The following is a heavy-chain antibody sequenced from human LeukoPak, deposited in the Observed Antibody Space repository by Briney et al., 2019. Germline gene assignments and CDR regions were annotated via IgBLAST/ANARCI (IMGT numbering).Heavy chain of an antibody. J-gene: IGHJ4*02. Sequence: GGSLRLSCAVSGFTFSSYAVHWVRQAPGKGLEWVSSISSSSSYIYYADSVKGRFTISRDNAKNSLYLQMNSLRAEDTAVYYCARGNPTVYWGQGTLVTVSS. D-gene: IGHD4-11*01. V-gene: IGHV3-21*01. CDR1: GFTFSSYA. CDR3: ARGNPTVY. CDR2: ISSSSSYI.